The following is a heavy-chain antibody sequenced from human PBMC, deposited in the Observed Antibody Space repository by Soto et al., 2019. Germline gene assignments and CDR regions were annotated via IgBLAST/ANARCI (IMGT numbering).Heavy chain of an antibody. CDR1: GFTFSYYY. V-gene: IGHV3-11*06. Sequence: PGGSLRLSCAASGFTFSYYYMSWIRQAPGKGLEWVSYISSSSSYTNYADSVKGRFTISRDNAKNSLYLQMNSLRAEDTAVYYCARDLEAMVPDYWGQGTLVTAPQ. CDR2: ISSSSSYT. D-gene: IGHD5-18*01. J-gene: IGHJ4*02. CDR3: ARDLEAMVPDY.